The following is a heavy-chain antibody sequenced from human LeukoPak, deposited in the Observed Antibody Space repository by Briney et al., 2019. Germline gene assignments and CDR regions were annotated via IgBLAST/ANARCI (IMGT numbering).Heavy chain of an antibody. D-gene: IGHD6-19*01. CDR3: ARAYGSGWFDFDY. J-gene: IGHJ4*02. CDR1: GYTFTSYD. Sequence: ASVKVSCKASGYTFTSYDINWVRQATGQGLEWMGWMNPNSGNTGYAQKFQGRVTITRNNSISTAYMDLSSLTSDDTAVYYCARAYGSGWFDFDYWGRGTLVTVSS. CDR2: MNPNSGNT. V-gene: IGHV1-8*01.